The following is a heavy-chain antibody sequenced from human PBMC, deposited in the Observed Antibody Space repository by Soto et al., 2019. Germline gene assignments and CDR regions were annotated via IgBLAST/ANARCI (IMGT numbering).Heavy chain of an antibody. Sequence: GGSLRLSCVASGFTFSSYAMSWVRQAPGKGLERVSTISGSGGSTYYADSVKGRFTISRDNSKNTLYLQMDSLRAEDTAVYYCASHIVGATRWAGYYYGMDVWGQGTTVTVSS. CDR3: ASHIVGATRWAGYYYGMDV. CDR1: GFTFSSYA. J-gene: IGHJ6*02. V-gene: IGHV3-23*01. CDR2: ISGSGGST. D-gene: IGHD1-26*01.